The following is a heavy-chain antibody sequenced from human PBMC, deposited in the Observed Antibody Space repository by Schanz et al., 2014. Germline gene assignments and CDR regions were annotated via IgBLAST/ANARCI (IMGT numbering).Heavy chain of an antibody. CDR3: ARDGDFDY. CDR2: IYYNGTNK. CDR1: TSLFSRSV. V-gene: IGHV3-33*08. Sequence: DLVESGGGVVQPGRSLTLSCAVSTSLFSRSVIHWVRQAPGKGLEWVALIYYNGTNKYYADSVKGRFTISRDNSKNTLFLQMSSLRAEDTAVYYCARDGDFDYWGQGTLVTVSS. J-gene: IGHJ4*02.